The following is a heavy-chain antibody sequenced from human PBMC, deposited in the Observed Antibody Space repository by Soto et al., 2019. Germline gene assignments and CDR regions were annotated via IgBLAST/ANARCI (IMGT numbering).Heavy chain of an antibody. J-gene: IGHJ6*02. D-gene: IGHD1-1*01. CDR3: ARGYEGTPYYYYYGMDV. CDR1: GGTFSSYA. CDR2: IIPIFGTA. Sequence: SVKVSCKASGGTFSSYAISWVRQAPGQGLEWMGGIIPIFGTANYAQKFQGRVTITADKSTSTAYMELSSLRSEDTAVYYCARGYEGTPYYYYYGMDVWGQGTTVTVSS. V-gene: IGHV1-69*06.